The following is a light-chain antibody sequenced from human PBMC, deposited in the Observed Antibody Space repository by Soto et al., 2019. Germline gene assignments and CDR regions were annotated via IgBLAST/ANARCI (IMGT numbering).Light chain of an antibody. J-gene: IGKJ5*01. V-gene: IGKV1-39*01. CDR3: QQSYTSRIT. Sequence: DIQMTQSPSSLSASIGDRVTITCRASQNISSYLSWYQQKPGKAPKLLIFAASSLQSGVPSRFSGSGSGTDFTLTVTNLQPEDFATYYCQQSYTSRITFXLGTRLEIK. CDR2: AAS. CDR1: QNISSY.